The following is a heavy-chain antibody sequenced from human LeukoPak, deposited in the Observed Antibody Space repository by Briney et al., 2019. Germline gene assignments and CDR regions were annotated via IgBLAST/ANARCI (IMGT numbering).Heavy chain of an antibody. CDR2: INPNSGGT. D-gene: IGHD2-2*01. Sequence: ASVKVSCKASGYTFTGYYMHWVRQAPGQGLEWMGWINPNSGGTNYAQKFQGRVTMTRDTSISTAYMELSRLRSDDTAVYYCARARRRCSSTSCPPTWFDPWGQGTLVTVSS. CDR1: GYTFTGYY. V-gene: IGHV1-2*02. CDR3: ARARRRCSSTSCPPTWFDP. J-gene: IGHJ5*02.